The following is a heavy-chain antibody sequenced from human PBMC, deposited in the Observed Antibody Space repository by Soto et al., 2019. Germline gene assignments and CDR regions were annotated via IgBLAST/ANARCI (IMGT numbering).Heavy chain of an antibody. J-gene: IGHJ4*02. D-gene: IGHD6-19*01. CDR2: INPSGGST. CDR3: ARGPWYSSGHEYYFDY. CDR1: GYTFTSYY. V-gene: IGHV1-46*01. Sequence: ASVKVSCKASGYTFTSYYMHWVRQAPGQGLEWMGIINPSGGSTSYAQKFQGRVTMTRDTSTSTAHMELRSLRSDDTAVYYCARGPWYSSGHEYYFDYWGQGTLVTVS.